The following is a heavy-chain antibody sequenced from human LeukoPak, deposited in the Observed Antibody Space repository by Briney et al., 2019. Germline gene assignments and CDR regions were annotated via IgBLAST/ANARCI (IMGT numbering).Heavy chain of an antibody. V-gene: IGHV3-49*04. Sequence: GRSLRLSCIASGFTFGDYAMSWVRQAPGKGLEWVGFIRSKRFGGATEYAASVKGRFTISRDDSKSVAYLHLNSLKTEDTAVYFCTRDILSGWCYFDFWGQGTLVTVSS. CDR3: TRDILSGWCYFDF. J-gene: IGHJ4*02. CDR1: GFTFGDYA. CDR2: IRSKRFGGAT. D-gene: IGHD6-19*01.